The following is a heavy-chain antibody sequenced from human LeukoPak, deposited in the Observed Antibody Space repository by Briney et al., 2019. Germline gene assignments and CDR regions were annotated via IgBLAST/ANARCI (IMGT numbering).Heavy chain of an antibody. CDR1: GYSISSGYY. V-gene: IGHV4-38-2*02. CDR3: ARSRKATMVRGVLFDY. D-gene: IGHD3-10*01. CDR2: IYHSGST. Sequence: SETLSLTCTVSGYSISSGYYWGCIRQPPGKGLEWIGSIYHSGSTYYNPSLKSRVTISVDTSKNQFSLKLSSVTAADTAVYYCARSRKATMVRGVLFDYWGQGTLVTVSS. J-gene: IGHJ4*02.